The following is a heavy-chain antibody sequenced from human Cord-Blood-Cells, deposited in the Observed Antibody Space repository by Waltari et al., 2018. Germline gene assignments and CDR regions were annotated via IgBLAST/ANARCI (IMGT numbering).Heavy chain of an antibody. D-gene: IGHD3-3*01. V-gene: IGHV4-38-2*02. CDR1: GYSISSGYY. CDR2: IYHSGST. CDR3: AREEWLWYYFDY. Sequence: QVQLQELGPGLVKPSETLSLTCAVSGYSISSGYYWGWIRQPPGKGLEWIGSIYHSGSTYYNPSLKSRVTISVDTSKNQFSLKLSSVTAADTAVYYCAREEWLWYYFDYWGQGTLVTFSS. J-gene: IGHJ4*02.